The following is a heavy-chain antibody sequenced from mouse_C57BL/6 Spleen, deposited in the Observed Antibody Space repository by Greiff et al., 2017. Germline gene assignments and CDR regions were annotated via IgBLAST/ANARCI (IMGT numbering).Heavy chain of an antibody. CDR3: ARADYYGSSYWFAY. D-gene: IGHD1-1*01. Sequence: VKLVESGAQLVKPGASVKISCKASGYAFSSYWMNWVKQRPGKGLEWIGQIYPGDGDTNYNGKFKGKATLTADKSSSTAYMQLSSLTSEDSAVYFCARADYYGSSYWFAYWGQGTLVTVSA. CDR2: IYPGDGDT. CDR1: GYAFSSYW. V-gene: IGHV1-80*01. J-gene: IGHJ3*01.